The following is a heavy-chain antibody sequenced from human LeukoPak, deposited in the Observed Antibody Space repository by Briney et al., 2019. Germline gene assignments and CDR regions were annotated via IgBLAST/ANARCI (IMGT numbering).Heavy chain of an antibody. CDR3: ARDTLLGDFDY. D-gene: IGHD7-27*01. CDR2: ISSSSSTI. CDR1: GFTVSSNY. J-gene: IGHJ4*02. Sequence: GGSLRLSCAASGFTVSSNYMSWVRQAPGKGLEWVSYISSSSSTIYYADSVKGRLTISRDNAKNSLYLQMNSLRAEDTAVYYCARDTLLGDFDYWGQGTLVTVSS. V-gene: IGHV3-48*01.